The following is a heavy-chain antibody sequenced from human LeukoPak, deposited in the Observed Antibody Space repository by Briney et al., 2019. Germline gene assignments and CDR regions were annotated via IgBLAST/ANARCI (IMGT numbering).Heavy chain of an antibody. Sequence: ASVKVSCKASGYTFTSYGISWVRQAPGQGLEWMGWISAYNGNTNYAQKLQGRVTFTADTATSTAYIELTSLRSDDTAVYFCARVVRGFDPWGQGTLVTVSS. CDR1: GYTFTSYG. D-gene: IGHD4-23*01. CDR2: ISAYNGNT. V-gene: IGHV1-18*01. CDR3: ARVVRGFDP. J-gene: IGHJ5*02.